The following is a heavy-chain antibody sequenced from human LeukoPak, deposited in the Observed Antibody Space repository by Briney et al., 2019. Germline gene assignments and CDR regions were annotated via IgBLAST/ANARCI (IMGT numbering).Heavy chain of an antibody. Sequence: ASVKVSCKASGYTFTTYDINWVPQAAGQRLEWRGWLSPNSGYTGYAQKFQGRVTIIRNTSISTAYMELSSLRSEDTAVYYCARSTYGGNSVYYYWGQGTLVTVSS. V-gene: IGHV1-8*03. J-gene: IGHJ4*02. CDR3: ARSTYGGNSVYYY. CDR2: LSPNSGYT. CDR1: GYTFTTYD. D-gene: IGHD4-23*01.